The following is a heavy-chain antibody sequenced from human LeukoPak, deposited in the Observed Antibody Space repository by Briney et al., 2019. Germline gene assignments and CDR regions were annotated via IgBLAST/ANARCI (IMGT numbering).Heavy chain of an antibody. CDR2: ISGSGSTT. D-gene: IGHD3-10*01. V-gene: IGHV3-23*01. Sequence: GGSLRLSCAASGFTFSSYAMSWVRQAPGKGLEWVSVISGSGSTTYYADSVKGRFTASRDNSKNTLYLQMNSLRAEDTTVYYCAKDLYYYGSDYWGQGTLVTVSS. CDR3: AKDLYYYGSDY. J-gene: IGHJ4*02. CDR1: GFTFSSYA.